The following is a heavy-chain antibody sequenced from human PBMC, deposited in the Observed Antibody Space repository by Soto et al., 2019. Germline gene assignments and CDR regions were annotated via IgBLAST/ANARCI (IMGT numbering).Heavy chain of an antibody. CDR3: ARDLKNYYDSSGYYPYFDY. CDR2: INPSGGST. D-gene: IGHD3-22*01. V-gene: IGHV1-46*01. CDR1: GYTFTSYY. J-gene: IGHJ4*02. Sequence: GASVKVSCKASGYTFTSYYMHWVRQAPGQGLEWMRIINPSGGSTSYAQKFQGRVTMTRDTSTSTVYMELSSLRSEDTAVYYCARDLKNYYDSSGYYPYFDYWGQGTLVTVSS.